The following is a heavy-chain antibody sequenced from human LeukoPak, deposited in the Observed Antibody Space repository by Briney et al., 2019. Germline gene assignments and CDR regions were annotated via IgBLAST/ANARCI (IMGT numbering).Heavy chain of an antibody. CDR3: ARSYGSSWYKAH. J-gene: IGHJ4*02. D-gene: IGHD6-13*01. Sequence: KPSETLSLTCAVSGYSISSGYYWGWIRQPPGKGLEWIGSIYHSGSTHYNPSLKSRVTISLDTSKNQFSLKLSSVTAADTAVYYCARSYGSSWYKAHWGQGTLVTVSS. CDR1: GYSISSGYY. V-gene: IGHV4-38-2*01. CDR2: IYHSGST.